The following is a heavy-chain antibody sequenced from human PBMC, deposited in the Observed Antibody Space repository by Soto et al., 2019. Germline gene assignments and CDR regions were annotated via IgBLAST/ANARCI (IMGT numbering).Heavy chain of an antibody. CDR2: ISAYNGNT. V-gene: IGHV1-18*01. Sequence: ASXKVSCKASGYTFTSYGISWVRQAPGQGLEWMGWISAYNGNTNYAQKLQGRVTMTTDTSTSTAYMELRSLSSDDTAVYYCARVQGGNYYGSGSYLPFYYYYMDVWGKGTTVTVS. D-gene: IGHD3-10*01. CDR1: GYTFTSYG. J-gene: IGHJ6*03. CDR3: ARVQGGNYYGSGSYLPFYYYYMDV.